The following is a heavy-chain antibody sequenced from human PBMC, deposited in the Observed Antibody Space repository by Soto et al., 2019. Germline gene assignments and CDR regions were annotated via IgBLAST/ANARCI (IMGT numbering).Heavy chain of an antibody. CDR2: IWYDGTNK. V-gene: IGHV3-33*01. CDR3: ARVLDGLDV. J-gene: IGHJ6*02. Sequence: QVQLVESGGGVVQPGRSLRLSCAASGFSFSRYAMHWVRQAPGKGLEWVAVIWYDGTNKHYVDSVKGRFTISRDNSKNTVYVQMNSLRAEDTAVYYCARVLDGLDVGGQGTTVTVSS. CDR1: GFSFSRYA.